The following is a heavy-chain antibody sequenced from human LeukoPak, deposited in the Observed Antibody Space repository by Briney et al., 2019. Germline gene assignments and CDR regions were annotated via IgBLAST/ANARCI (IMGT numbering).Heavy chain of an antibody. J-gene: IGHJ4*02. D-gene: IGHD5-24*01. CDR3: ARSREGYNFVGEND. Sequence: GGSLRLSCAASGFTFDDYGMTWVRQAPGKGLEWVSGMNWNGGTTGYGDSVKGRFTISRDNAKNSLYLQMTSLGAEDTAVYYCARSREGYNFVGENDWGQGTLVTVSS. CDR1: GFTFDDYG. CDR2: MNWNGGTT. V-gene: IGHV3-20*04.